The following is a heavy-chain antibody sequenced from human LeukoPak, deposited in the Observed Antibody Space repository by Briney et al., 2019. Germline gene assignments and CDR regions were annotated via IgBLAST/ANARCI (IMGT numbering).Heavy chain of an antibody. CDR1: GYTFTDYF. V-gene: IGHV1-2*02. Sequence: GASVKLSCKASGYTFTDYFMLWVRQAPGQGLEWMGWINPNSGGTNYAQKFQGRVTMTRDTSISTAYMELSRLRSDDTAVYYCARGDVITMIVVVISLVRAFDSWGQGTMVTVSS. J-gene: IGHJ3*02. CDR3: ARGDVITMIVVVISLVRAFDS. D-gene: IGHD3-22*01. CDR2: INPNSGGT.